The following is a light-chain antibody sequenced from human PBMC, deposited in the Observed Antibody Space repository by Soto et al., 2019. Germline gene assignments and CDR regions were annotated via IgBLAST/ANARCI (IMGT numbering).Light chain of an antibody. CDR1: QSVLYSSNNKNY. V-gene: IGKV4-1*01. CDR3: QQYYSTLLT. Sequence: DIVMTQSPDSLAVSLGERATINCKSSQSVLYSSNNKNYLAWYQQKPGQPPKLLIYWASTRESGVPDRFSGSGFGSDFTPTISSLQAEDVAVYYCQQYYSTLLTFGGGTKVEIK. CDR2: WAS. J-gene: IGKJ4*01.